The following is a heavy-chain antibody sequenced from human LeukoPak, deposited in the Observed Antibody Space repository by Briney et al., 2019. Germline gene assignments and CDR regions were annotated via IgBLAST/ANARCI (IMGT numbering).Heavy chain of an antibody. CDR3: VKTPARYSSGWYYDY. V-gene: IGHV3-64D*06. CDR2: ISSNGGST. CDR1: GFTFSSYA. J-gene: IGHJ4*02. Sequence: GGSLRLSCSASGFTFSSYAMHWVRQAPGKGLEYVSAISSNGGSTYYADSVKGRSTISRDNSKNTLYLQMSSLRAEDTAVYYCVKTPARYSSGWYYDYWGQGTLVTVSS. D-gene: IGHD6-19*01.